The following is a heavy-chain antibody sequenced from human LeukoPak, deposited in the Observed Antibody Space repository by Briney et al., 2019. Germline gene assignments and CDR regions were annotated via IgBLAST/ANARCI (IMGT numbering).Heavy chain of an antibody. CDR2: IYSDGRT. Sequence: GGSLRLSCAASGFTVSTNYMSWVRQAPGKGLEWVSVIYSDGRTYYADSVKGRFTISRDNSRNTLYLQMNSLRAEDTAVYYCAREVGSSRAFDIWGQGTMVTVSS. CDR3: AREVGSSRAFDI. J-gene: IGHJ3*02. D-gene: IGHD2-15*01. CDR1: GFTVSTNY. V-gene: IGHV3-53*01.